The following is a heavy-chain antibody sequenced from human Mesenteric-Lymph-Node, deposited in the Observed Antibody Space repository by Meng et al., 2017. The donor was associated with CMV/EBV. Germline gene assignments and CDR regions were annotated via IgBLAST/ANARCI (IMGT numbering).Heavy chain of an antibody. CDR1: GFTVSSNY. J-gene: IGHJ4*02. CDR2: ISGSGGST. CDR3: AKVAHSSGYPPNY. V-gene: IGHV3-23*01. Sequence: GGSLRLSCAASGFTVSSNYMSWVCQAPGKGLEWVSAISGSGGSTYYADSVKGRFTISRDNSKNTLYLQMNSLRAEDTAVYYCAKVAHSSGYPPNYWGQGTLVTVSS. D-gene: IGHD3-22*01.